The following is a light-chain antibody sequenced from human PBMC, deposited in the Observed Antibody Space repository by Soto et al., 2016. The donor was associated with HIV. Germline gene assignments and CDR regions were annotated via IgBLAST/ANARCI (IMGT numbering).Light chain of an antibody. CDR2: DDS. CDR3: QVWDRRSDHYV. J-gene: IGLJ1*01. V-gene: IGLV3-21*03. Sequence: SYVLTQPPSVSVAPGKTARITCGGDNIGSKSVHWYQQKPGQAPVVVVYDDSDRPSGIPERFSGSNSGSTATLSISRVEAGDEADYYCQVWDRRSDHYVFGTGTKVTVL. CDR1: NIGSKS.